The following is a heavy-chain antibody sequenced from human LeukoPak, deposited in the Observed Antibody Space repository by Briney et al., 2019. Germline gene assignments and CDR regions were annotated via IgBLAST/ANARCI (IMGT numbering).Heavy chain of an antibody. J-gene: IGHJ4*02. Sequence: PSDTLSLTCAVSGYSISSSNWWGWIRQPPGKGLEWIGYINHTGSTHYNPSLRSRATMSVDTSKNQFSLKLSSVTAVDTAVYFCARKIDSIHHFDDWGQGTLVTVSS. V-gene: IGHV4-28*01. CDR1: GYSISSSNW. D-gene: IGHD3-22*01. CDR3: ARKIDSIHHFDD. CDR2: INHTGST.